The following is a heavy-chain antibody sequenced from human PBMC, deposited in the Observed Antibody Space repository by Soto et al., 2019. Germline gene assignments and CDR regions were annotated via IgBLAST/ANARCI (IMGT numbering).Heavy chain of an antibody. CDR3: SADRPDIGVGWWV. CDR2: IVVASGQT. J-gene: IGHJ4*02. Sequence: SVKVSCKASGSGFISSGIQWVRQAHGQRLEWIGWIVVASGQTNYAQNFRGRVAITRDTSTATAYIELTGLTSEDTAVYFCSADRPDIGVGWWVWGQGVPVTVSS. D-gene: IGHD2-15*01. V-gene: IGHV1-58*02. CDR1: GSGFISSG.